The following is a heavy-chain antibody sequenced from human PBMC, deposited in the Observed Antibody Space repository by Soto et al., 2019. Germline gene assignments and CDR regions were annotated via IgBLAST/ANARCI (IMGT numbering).Heavy chain of an antibody. J-gene: IGHJ6*02. Sequence: LRLSCAASGLTFSSYGMHWVRQAPGKGLEWVAVISYDGSNKYYADSVKGRFTISRDNSKNTLYLQMNSLRAEDTAVYYCAKDLMYXDILTGYYIYYYHGMDVWGQGTTVTVSS. CDR3: AKDLMYXDILTGYYIYYYHGMDV. V-gene: IGHV3-30*18. D-gene: IGHD3-9*01. CDR2: ISYDGSNK. CDR1: GLTFSSYG.